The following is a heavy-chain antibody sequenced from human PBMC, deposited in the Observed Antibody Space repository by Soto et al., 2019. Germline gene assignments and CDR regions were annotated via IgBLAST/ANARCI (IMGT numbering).Heavy chain of an antibody. CDR3: TTDIWHSVERDH. J-gene: IGHJ4*02. Sequence: GGSLRLSCAASGFTFSSYGMSWVRQAPGKGLEWVSAISGSGYSTYYADSVKGRFTISRDNSKNTLYLQMNSLRAEDTAVYYCTTDIWHSVERDHWGQGTLVTVSS. D-gene: IGHD1-1*01. CDR2: ISGSGYST. V-gene: IGHV3-23*01. CDR1: GFTFSSYG.